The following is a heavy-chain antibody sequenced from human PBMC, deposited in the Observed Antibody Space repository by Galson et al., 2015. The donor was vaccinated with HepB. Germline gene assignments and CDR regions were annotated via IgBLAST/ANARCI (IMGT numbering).Heavy chain of an antibody. CDR1: GYTFTSYG. CDR3: ASGDSSGYYFDAFDI. Sequence: SVKVSCKASGYTFTSYGISWVRQAPGQGLEWMGWISAYNGNTNYAQKLQGRVTMTTDTSTSTAYMELRSLRSDDTAVYYCASGDSSGYYFDAFDIWGQGTMVTVSS. CDR2: ISAYNGNT. J-gene: IGHJ3*02. V-gene: IGHV1-18*04. D-gene: IGHD3-22*01.